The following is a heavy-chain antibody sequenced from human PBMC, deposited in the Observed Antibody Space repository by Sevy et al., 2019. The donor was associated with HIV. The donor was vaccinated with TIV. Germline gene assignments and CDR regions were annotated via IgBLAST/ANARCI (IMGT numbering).Heavy chain of an antibody. CDR2: ITGNGVET. Sequence: VGSLRLSCAASGFTFSNYAMTWVRQAPGKELEWVSSITGNGVETYYADSVKGRFIISRDNSDHILTLQMNRVRAEDTAVYYCAKDVIFREVYSTDLWGEGTTVTVSS. D-gene: IGHD3-10*01. V-gene: IGHV3-23*01. CDR1: GFTFSNYA. J-gene: IGHJ6*04. CDR3: AKDVIFREVYSTDL.